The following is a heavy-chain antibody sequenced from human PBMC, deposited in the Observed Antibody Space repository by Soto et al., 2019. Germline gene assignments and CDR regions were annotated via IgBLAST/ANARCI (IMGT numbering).Heavy chain of an antibody. CDR2: INHSGST. CDR1: CGSFSGYY. CDR3: ARGRSSGWYSPPRTRWFDP. D-gene: IGHD6-19*01. J-gene: IGHJ5*02. Sequence: PSETLSLTCAVYCGSFSGYYWSWIRQPPGKGLEWIGEINHSGSTNYNPSLKSRVTISVDTSKNQFSLKLSSVTAADTAVYYCARGRSSGWYSPPRTRWFDPWGQGTLVTVSS. V-gene: IGHV4-34*01.